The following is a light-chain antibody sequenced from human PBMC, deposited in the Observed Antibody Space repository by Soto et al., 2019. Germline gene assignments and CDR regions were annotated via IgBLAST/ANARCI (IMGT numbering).Light chain of an antibody. CDR3: AAWDDSLTDYV. V-gene: IGLV1-44*01. J-gene: IGLJ1*01. CDR2: SNN. CDR1: SSNIGRNT. Sequence: QSVLTQAPSASETPGQRVTISCSGGSSNIGRNTVNWYQQLPGTAPKLLIYSNNRRPSGVPDRFSGSKSGTSASLAISGLQSEDEADYYCAAWDDSLTDYVFGTGTQLTVL.